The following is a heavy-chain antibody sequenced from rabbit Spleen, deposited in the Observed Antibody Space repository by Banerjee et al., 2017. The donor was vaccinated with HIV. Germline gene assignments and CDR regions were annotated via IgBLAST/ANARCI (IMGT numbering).Heavy chain of an antibody. V-gene: IGHV1S40*01. J-gene: IGHJ4*01. CDR3: ARYSGGGNYGLNL. Sequence: QSLEESGGDLVKPEGSLTLTCTASGFSFSSSYYMSWVRQAPGKGLEWIGCIYIGDGSTYYASWAKGRFTISKTSSTTVTLQMTSLTGADTATYFCARYSGGGNYGLNLWGPGTLVTVS. D-gene: IGHD1-1*01. CDR1: GFSFSSSYY. CDR2: IYIGDGST.